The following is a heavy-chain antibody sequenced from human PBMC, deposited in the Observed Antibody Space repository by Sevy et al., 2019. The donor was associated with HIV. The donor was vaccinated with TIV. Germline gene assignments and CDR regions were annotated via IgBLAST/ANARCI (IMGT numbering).Heavy chain of an antibody. D-gene: IGHD6-25*01. CDR2: MYHRGTT. V-gene: IGHV4-4*02. CDR3: AAAAGTDILGYYFDS. J-gene: IGHJ4*02. Sequence: SETLSLTCTVSGDSIISSRWWSWFRQSPGKGLEWIGDMYHRGTTNYSPSPKNRVIMSGDKSKNQFSFKLTSVTAAETAVYYCAAAAGTDILGYYFDSWGQGIPVTVSS. CDR1: GDSIISSRW.